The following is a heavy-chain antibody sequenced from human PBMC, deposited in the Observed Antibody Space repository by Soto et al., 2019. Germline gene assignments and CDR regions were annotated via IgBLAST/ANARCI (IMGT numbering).Heavy chain of an antibody. CDR3: ARVVVGVTAIPGTWYFDL. Sequence: ASVKVSCKASGYTFTNYGIVWVRQAPGQGLEWMGWIGPYNGNTNYAQKLQGRVTMTTDTSTRTAYMELRSLRSDDTAVYYCARVVVGVTAIPGTWYFDLWGRGTLVPVSS. CDR2: IGPYNGNT. J-gene: IGHJ2*01. V-gene: IGHV1-18*01. CDR1: GYTFTNYG. D-gene: IGHD2-21*02.